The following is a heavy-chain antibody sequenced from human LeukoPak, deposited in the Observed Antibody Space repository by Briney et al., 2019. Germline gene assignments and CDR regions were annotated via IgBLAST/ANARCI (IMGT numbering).Heavy chain of an antibody. J-gene: IGHJ3*01. CDR2: ISYDGSNE. CDR1: EFTQSTYP. CDR3: SRALYSVSYHYAFDV. V-gene: IGHV3-30*04. Sequence: GGSLRLSCAATEFTQSTYPMVSLRQAPGKGLEWVAIISYDGSNEYYADSVKGRFTVSRDNSKNTLYLQMNSLRPEDTAIYYCSRALYSVSYHYAFDVWGQGTMVTVSS. D-gene: IGHD1-26*01.